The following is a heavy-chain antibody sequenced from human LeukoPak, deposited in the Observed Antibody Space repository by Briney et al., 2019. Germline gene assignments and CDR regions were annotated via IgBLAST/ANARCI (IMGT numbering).Heavy chain of an antibody. CDR2: VSSSSSYI. J-gene: IGHJ6*04. Sequence: GGSLRLSCAASEFTFCSYSMNWVRQAPGKGLEWVSSVSSSSSYIYYADSVKGRFTISRDNAKNSLYLQMNSLRAEDTAVYYCARDIVVVPAAIRSLHYYYYGMDVWGKGTTVTVSS. CDR1: EFTFCSYS. D-gene: IGHD2-2*02. CDR3: ARDIVVVPAAIRSLHYYYYGMDV. V-gene: IGHV3-21*01.